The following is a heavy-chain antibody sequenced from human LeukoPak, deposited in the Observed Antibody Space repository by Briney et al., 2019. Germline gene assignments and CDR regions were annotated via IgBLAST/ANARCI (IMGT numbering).Heavy chain of an antibody. Sequence: PGGSLRLSCAASGFTFSSYAMHWVRQAPGKGLEWVSGISWNSGSIGYADSVKGRFTISRDNAKNSLYLQINSLRAEDTALYYCAKDKSSWGRASWSGYNWFDPWGQGTLVTVSS. D-gene: IGHD6-13*01. V-gene: IGHV3-9*01. CDR3: AKDKSSWGRASWSGYNWFDP. CDR2: ISWNSGSI. J-gene: IGHJ5*02. CDR1: GFTFSSYA.